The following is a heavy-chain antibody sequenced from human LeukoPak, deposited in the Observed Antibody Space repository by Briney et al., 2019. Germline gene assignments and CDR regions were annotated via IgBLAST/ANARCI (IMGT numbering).Heavy chain of an antibody. CDR3: ARGAFDTAMVDY. V-gene: IGHV1-69*05. J-gene: IGHJ4*02. CDR2: MIPIFSTA. D-gene: IGHD5-18*01. Sequence: SVKVSCKASGGTFSSYAISWVRQAPGQGLEWMGRMIPIFSTANYAQKFQGRVTITTDESTSTAYMELSSLRSEDTAVYYCARGAFDTAMVDYWGQGTLVTVSS. CDR1: GGTFSSYA.